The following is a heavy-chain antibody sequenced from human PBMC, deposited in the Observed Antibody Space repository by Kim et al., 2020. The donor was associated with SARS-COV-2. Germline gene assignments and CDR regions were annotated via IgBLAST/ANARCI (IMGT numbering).Heavy chain of an antibody. V-gene: IGHV4-34*01. CDR1: GGSFSGYY. J-gene: IGHJ4*02. D-gene: IGHD6-19*01. Sequence: SETLSLTCAVYGGSFSGYYWSWIRQPPGKGLEWIGEINHSGSTNYNPSLKSRVTISVDTSKNQFSLKLSSVTAADTAVYYCARGPGIAVAGLDYWGQGTL. CDR3: ARGPGIAVAGLDY. CDR2: INHSGST.